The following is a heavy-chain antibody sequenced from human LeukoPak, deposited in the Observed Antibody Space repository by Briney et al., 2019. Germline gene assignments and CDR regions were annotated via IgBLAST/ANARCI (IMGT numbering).Heavy chain of an antibody. D-gene: IGHD6-19*01. CDR2: IYTSGST. CDR1: GGSISSYY. J-gene: IGHJ2*01. Sequence: SETLSLTCTVSGGSISSYYWSWIRQPAGKGLEWIGRIYTSGSTNYNPSLKSRVTISVDKSKNQFSLKLSSVTAADTAVYYCAREVAVAGFDWYFDLWGRGTLVTVFS. V-gene: IGHV4-4*07. CDR3: AREVAVAGFDWYFDL.